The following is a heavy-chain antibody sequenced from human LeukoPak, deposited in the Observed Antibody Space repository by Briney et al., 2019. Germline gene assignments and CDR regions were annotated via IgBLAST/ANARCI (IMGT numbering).Heavy chain of an antibody. Sequence: SETLSLTCSVSGGSLSSSSYYWGWIRQPPGKGLEWTGSIYSSGSTYYNPSLESRVTISVDTSKNQFSLKLSSVTAADTAMYFCARHTWSGTVEFDPWGQGTLVTVSS. V-gene: IGHV4-39*01. CDR1: GGSLSSSSYY. J-gene: IGHJ5*02. CDR2: IYSSGST. CDR3: ARHTWSGTVEFDP. D-gene: IGHD1-1*01.